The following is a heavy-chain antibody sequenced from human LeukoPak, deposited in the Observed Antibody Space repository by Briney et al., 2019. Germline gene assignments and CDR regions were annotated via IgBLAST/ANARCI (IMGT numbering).Heavy chain of an antibody. CDR2: IIPIFGIA. J-gene: IGHJ2*01. Sequence: GASVKVSCKASGGTFSSYAISWVRQAPGQGLEWMGRIIPIFGIANYAQKFQGRVTITADKSTSTAYMELSSLRSGDTAVYYCASISSGWSDWYFDLWGRGTLVTVSS. CDR1: GGTFSSYA. D-gene: IGHD6-19*01. CDR3: ASISSGWSDWYFDL. V-gene: IGHV1-69*04.